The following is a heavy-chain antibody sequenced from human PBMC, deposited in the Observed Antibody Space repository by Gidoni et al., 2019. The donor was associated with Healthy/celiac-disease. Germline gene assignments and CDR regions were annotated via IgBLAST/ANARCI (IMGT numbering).Heavy chain of an antibody. D-gene: IGHD6-19*01. Sequence: QVQLQESGPGLVKPSETLSLTCTVSGYSISSGYYWGWIRQPPGKGLEWIGSIYHSGSTYYNPSLKSRVTISVDTSKNQFSLKLSSVTAADTAVYYCARDIAVAGTPFGYWGQGTLVTVSS. CDR2: IYHSGST. CDR3: ARDIAVAGTPFGY. CDR1: GYSISSGYY. J-gene: IGHJ4*02. V-gene: IGHV4-38-2*02.